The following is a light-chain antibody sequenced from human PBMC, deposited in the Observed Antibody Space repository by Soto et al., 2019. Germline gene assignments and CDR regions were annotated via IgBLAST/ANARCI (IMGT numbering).Light chain of an antibody. Sequence: QSALAAPASVSGSPGLSITVSCTGTSSDLGAYTYVSCYQQHPGKAPKLIIHDVSNRPSGVSNRFSGSKSGDSASLTISGLRAEVEADYFCSSNTSSSTYVFGSGTKVTVL. CDR1: SSDLGAYTY. V-gene: IGLV2-14*03. J-gene: IGLJ1*01. CDR2: DVS. CDR3: SSNTSSSTYV.